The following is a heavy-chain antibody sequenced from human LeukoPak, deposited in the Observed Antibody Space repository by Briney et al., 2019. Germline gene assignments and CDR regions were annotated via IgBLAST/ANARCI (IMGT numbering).Heavy chain of an antibody. V-gene: IGHV3-23*01. CDR1: GLTLSSSA. Sequence: GGSLRLFCAASGLTLSSSAMSWVSQAPGKGLEWVSSISGGGGSSYYADSVKGRFTISRDNSEETMYLQLSRLRVEDTALYYCARDGMATLGIASFDIWGQGTMVTVSS. CDR3: ARDGMATLGIASFDI. J-gene: IGHJ3*02. D-gene: IGHD5-24*01. CDR2: ISGGGGSS.